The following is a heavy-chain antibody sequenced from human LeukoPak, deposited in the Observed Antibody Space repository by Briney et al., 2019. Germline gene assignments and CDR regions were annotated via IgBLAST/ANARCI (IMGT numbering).Heavy chain of an antibody. CDR1: GFTFSSYR. J-gene: IGHJ4*02. CDR3: ARDPYDSSWGLCYFDY. Sequence: GRSLRLSCSASGFTFSSYRMSWVRQAPGKRLWRVANIKKDGIDKYYVDSVKGRFTISRDNAKNSLYLQMNSLRAEDTAVYYCARDPYDSSWGLCYFDYWGQGNLVIVSS. D-gene: IGHD3-22*01. CDR2: IKKDGIDK. V-gene: IGHV3-7*04.